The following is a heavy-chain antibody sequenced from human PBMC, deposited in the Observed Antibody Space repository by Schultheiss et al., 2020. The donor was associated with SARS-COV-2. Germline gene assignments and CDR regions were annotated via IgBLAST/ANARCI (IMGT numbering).Heavy chain of an antibody. CDR2: INPNSGGT. CDR1: GYTFTSYA. J-gene: IGHJ6*02. D-gene: IGHD3-10*01. CDR3: ARDGSGSYVGGMDV. V-gene: IGHV1-2*02. Sequence: ASVKVSCKASGYTFTSYAMHWVRQAPGQRLEWMGWINPNSGGTNYAQKFQGRVTMTRNTSISTAYMELSRLRSDDTAVYYCARDGSGSYVGGMDVWGQGTTVTVSS.